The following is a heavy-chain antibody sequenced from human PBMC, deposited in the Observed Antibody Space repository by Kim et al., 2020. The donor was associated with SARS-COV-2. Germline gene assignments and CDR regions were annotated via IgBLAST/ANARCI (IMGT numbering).Heavy chain of an antibody. Sequence: GGSLRLSCAASGFTFSSYGMHWVRQAPGKGLEWVAVISYDGSNKYYADSVKGRFTISRDNSKNTLYLQMNSLRAEDTAVYYCARDRAPLRGPVRGVISSPLDYWGQGTLVTVSS. D-gene: IGHD3-10*01. CDR1: GFTFSSYG. CDR3: ARDRAPLRGPVRGVISSPLDY. J-gene: IGHJ4*02. V-gene: IGHV3-33*05. CDR2: ISYDGSNK.